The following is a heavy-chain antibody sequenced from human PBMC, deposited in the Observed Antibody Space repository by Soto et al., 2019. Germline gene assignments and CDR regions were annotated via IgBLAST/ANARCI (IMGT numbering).Heavy chain of an antibody. CDR1: GYTFTSYG. CDR3: ARNPMRGAAEAWYSFDY. CDR2: ISAYNGNT. Sequence: ASVKVSCKASGYTFTSYGISWVRQAPGQGLEWMGWISAYNGNTNYAQKLQGRVTMTTDTSTSTAYMEQRSLRSDDTAVYYCARNPMRGAAEAWYSFDYWGQGTLVSVS. J-gene: IGHJ4*02. D-gene: IGHD2-15*01. V-gene: IGHV1-18*04.